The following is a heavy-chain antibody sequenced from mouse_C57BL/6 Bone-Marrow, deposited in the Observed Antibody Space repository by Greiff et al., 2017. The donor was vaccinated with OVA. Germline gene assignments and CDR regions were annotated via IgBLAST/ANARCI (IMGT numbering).Heavy chain of an antibody. V-gene: IGHV1-59*01. CDR1: GYTFTSYW. D-gene: IGHD2-3*01. Sequence: QVQLQQPGAELVRPGPSVKLSCKASGYTFTSYWMHWVKQRPGQGLEWIGVIDPSDSYTNYNQKFKGKATLTVDTSSSTAYMQLSSLTSEDSAVYYCARDGYYVGAMDYWGQGTSVTVSS. J-gene: IGHJ4*01. CDR3: ARDGYYVGAMDY. CDR2: IDPSDSYT.